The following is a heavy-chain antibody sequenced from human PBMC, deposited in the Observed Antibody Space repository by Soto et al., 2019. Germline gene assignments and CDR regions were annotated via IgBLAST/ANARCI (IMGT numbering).Heavy chain of an antibody. CDR2: IDGGSGNT. V-gene: IGHV1-3*01. Sequence: QVQLVQSGAEVKKPGASVNVSCKASGYSFAKYAIHWVRQAPGQRLEWMGWIDGGSGNTRFSQKFQGRVTISSDPSATTAYLELTSLRSEDTAVYYCARTASYAFDIWGQGTMVSIFS. J-gene: IGHJ3*02. CDR1: GYSFAKYA. D-gene: IGHD5-18*01. CDR3: ARTASYAFDI.